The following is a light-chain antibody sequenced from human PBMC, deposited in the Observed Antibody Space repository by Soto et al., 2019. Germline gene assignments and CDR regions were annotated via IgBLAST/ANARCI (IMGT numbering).Light chain of an antibody. J-gene: IGKJ3*01. CDR1: QSVSSSY. Sequence: EIVFTQSPGTLSLSPGERATLSCRASQSVSSSYLAWYQQKPGQAPRLLIYGASSRATGIPDRFSGSGSGTDFTLTISRLGPEDFAVYYCQQYGSSPRTFGPGTKVDSK. V-gene: IGKV3-20*01. CDR3: QQYGSSPRT. CDR2: GAS.